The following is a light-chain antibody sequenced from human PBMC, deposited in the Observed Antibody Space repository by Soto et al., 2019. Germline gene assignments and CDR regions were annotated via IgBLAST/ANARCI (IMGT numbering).Light chain of an antibody. J-gene: IGKJ2*01. CDR3: QQTYSAPYT. CDR1: RSINNY. Sequence: DIQMTQSPSSLSASVGDSVTITCRASRSINNYLNWYQHKPGRAPNVLIFAASSLQGGVPSRFTGSGSGADFTLTITNLQPEDFATYYCQQTYSAPYTFGQGTKLDIK. CDR2: AAS. V-gene: IGKV1-39*01.